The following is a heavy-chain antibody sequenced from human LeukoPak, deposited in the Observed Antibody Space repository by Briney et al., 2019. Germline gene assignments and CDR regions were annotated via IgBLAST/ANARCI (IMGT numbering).Heavy chain of an antibody. CDR3: STDGWESSGWYVAC. D-gene: IGHD6-19*01. CDR1: GFTFTVAW. Sequence: PGGSLRLSCAASGFTFTVAWMTWVRQAPGKGLEWVARIKSKGGGGTADFAAPVQGRFTISRDDSKNTVYLQMNSLKTEDTAVYYCSTDGWESSGWYVACWGQGTLVTVSS. V-gene: IGHV3-15*01. CDR2: IKSKGGGGTA. J-gene: IGHJ4*02.